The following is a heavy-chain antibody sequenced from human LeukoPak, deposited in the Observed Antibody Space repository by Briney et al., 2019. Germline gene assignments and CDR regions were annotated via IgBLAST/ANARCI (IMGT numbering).Heavy chain of an antibody. V-gene: IGHV3-30*02. Sequence: GGSLRLSCAASGFTFSSYGMHWVRQAPGKGLEWVTFIRYDGSNKYYADSVKGRFTISRDNSKNTLNLHMNSLRAEDTAVYYCAKDLSKITMIFNIGSDYWGQGTLVTVSS. CDR1: GFTFSSYG. D-gene: IGHD3-22*01. CDR2: IRYDGSNK. J-gene: IGHJ4*02. CDR3: AKDLSKITMIFNIGSDY.